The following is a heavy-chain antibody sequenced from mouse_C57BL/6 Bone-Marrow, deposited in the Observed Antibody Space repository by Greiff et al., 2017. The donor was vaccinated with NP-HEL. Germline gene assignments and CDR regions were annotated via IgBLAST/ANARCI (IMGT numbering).Heavy chain of an antibody. CDR1: GFTFSDYY. J-gene: IGHJ4*01. CDR2: INYDGSST. D-gene: IGHD1-1*01. CDR3: ARVASHYYGSSFYYAMDY. Sequence: EVMLVESEGGLVQPGSSMKLSCTASGFTFSDYYMAWVRQVPEKGLEWVANINYDGSSTYYLDSLKSRFIISRDNAKNILYLQMSSLKSEDTATYYCARVASHYYGSSFYYAMDYWGQGTSVTVSS. V-gene: IGHV5-16*01.